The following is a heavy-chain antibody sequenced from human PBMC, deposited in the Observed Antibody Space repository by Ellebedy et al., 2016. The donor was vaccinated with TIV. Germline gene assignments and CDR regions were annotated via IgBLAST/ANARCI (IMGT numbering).Heavy chain of an antibody. CDR1: GFTFSNYW. Sequence: GGSLRLXXAASGFTFSNYWMHWVRQAPGKGLVWVSRIETNGNTKTYADSVKGRFTISRDNAKNTLYLQMNSLRAEDTAVYFCAGAPHCGGGSCSGNHYHGMDVWGLGTTVTVSS. J-gene: IGHJ6*02. CDR2: IETNGNTK. V-gene: IGHV3-74*01. CDR3: AGAPHCGGGSCSGNHYHGMDV. D-gene: IGHD2-15*01.